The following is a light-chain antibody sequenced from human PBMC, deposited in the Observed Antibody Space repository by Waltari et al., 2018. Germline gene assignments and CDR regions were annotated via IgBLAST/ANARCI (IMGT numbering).Light chain of an antibody. V-gene: IGKV4-1*01. Sequence: DIVMTQSPDSLAVSLGERATINCKSSQSVLYSSNNKNNLAWYQQKPGQPPKLVIYWASTRESGVPDRFSGSGSGTDFTLTIRSLQAKDVAVYYCQQYYTTPLPFGGGTKVEIK. J-gene: IGKJ4*01. CDR2: WAS. CDR3: QQYYTTPLP. CDR1: QSVLYSSNNKNN.